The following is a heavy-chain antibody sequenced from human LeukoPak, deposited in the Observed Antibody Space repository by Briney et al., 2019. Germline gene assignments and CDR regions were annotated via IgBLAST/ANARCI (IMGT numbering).Heavy chain of an antibody. D-gene: IGHD1-26*01. Sequence: QSGGSLRLSCAASGFTFSRYAMHWVRQAPGKGLEWVAFLSYDGSNKYYTDSVKGRFTISRDNSKNTLYLQMNSLRAEDTAVYYCAREWELRERRAFDIWGQGTMVTVSS. J-gene: IGHJ3*02. CDR2: LSYDGSNK. V-gene: IGHV3-30*04. CDR1: GFTFSRYA. CDR3: AREWELRERRAFDI.